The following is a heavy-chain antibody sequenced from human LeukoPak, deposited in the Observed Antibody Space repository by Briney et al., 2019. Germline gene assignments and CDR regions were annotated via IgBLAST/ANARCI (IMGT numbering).Heavy chain of an antibody. D-gene: IGHD5-12*01. CDR1: GGTFSSYA. CDR2: IIPIFGTA. V-gene: IGHV1-69*05. CDR3: ARKRAEYSGYLGAFDI. Sequence: ASVKVSCKASGGTFSSYAISWVRQAPGQGLEWMGRIIPIFGTANYAQKFQGRVTITTDESTSTAYMELSSLRSEDTAVYYCARKRAEYSGYLGAFDIGGQGTMVTVSS. J-gene: IGHJ3*02.